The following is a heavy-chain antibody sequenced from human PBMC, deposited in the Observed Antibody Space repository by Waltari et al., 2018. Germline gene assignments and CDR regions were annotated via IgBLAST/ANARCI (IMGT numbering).Heavy chain of an antibody. Sequence: EVQLVESGGGLVQPGGSLRLSCAASGFTFTRYWMSWVRQAPGKGVECVDNINQGGSDKNYVDAVKGRFTISRDNAKNSLYLQMNSLRAEDTAVYYCARTGDDYWGQGTLVTVSS. CDR2: INQGGSDK. D-gene: IGHD1-1*01. V-gene: IGHV3-7*03. J-gene: IGHJ4*02. CDR3: ARTGDDY. CDR1: GFTFTRYW.